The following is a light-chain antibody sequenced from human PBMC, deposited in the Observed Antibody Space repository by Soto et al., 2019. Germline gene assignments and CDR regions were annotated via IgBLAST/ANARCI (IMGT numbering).Light chain of an antibody. CDR1: HSVSSY. J-gene: IGKJ2*01. CDR2: DVS. CDR3: QQRNSRYT. Sequence: EIVLTQSPATLSLSPGDRATLSCRASHSVSSYLAWYQQRPGQAPRLLIYDVSNRPTGIPARFSGSGSGTDFNLTISSLEPEDFAVYYCQQRNSRYTFGPGTKLEIK. V-gene: IGKV3-11*01.